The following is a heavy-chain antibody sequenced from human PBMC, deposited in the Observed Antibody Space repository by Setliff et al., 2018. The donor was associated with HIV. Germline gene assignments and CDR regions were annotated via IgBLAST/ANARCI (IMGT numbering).Heavy chain of an antibody. CDR3: AGGEVRSRYVSSRAPFYHYYYYMDV. Sequence: SETLSLTCVVYGGSFSDYYWTWIRQPPEKGLEWIGKINYSGSTDYNSSLRSRVTISVDTSKNQISLKLTSVTAAETAVYYCAGGEVRSRYVSSRAPFYHYYYYMDVWGKGTTVTVSS. CDR1: GGSFSDYY. CDR2: INYSGST. D-gene: IGHD6-13*01. J-gene: IGHJ6*03. V-gene: IGHV4-34*01.